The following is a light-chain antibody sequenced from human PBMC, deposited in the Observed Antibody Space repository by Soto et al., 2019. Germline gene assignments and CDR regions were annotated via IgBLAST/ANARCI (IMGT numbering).Light chain of an antibody. V-gene: IGKV1-39*01. CDR3: LQSLIAPWT. J-gene: IGKJ1*01. Sequence: DIQMTQSTSSLSASVGDRVTITCRASQSISNSLRLYQQKHGKAPKFLIYYASTLNSVVPKRFSGTASGTDFTLPISGLQPDDFASYFCLQSLIAPWTFWHGTRVDI. CDR2: YAS. CDR1: QSISNS.